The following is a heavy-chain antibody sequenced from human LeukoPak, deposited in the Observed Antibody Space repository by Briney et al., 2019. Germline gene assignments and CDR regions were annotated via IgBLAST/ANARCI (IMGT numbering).Heavy chain of an antibody. CDR3: AKSDCSSSSCYTADY. D-gene: IGHD2-2*02. Sequence: GGSLRLSCAAFGFTFNSYAMSWVRQAPGKGLEWVSTIGGGGDSTCYADSVKGRFTISRDNSKNTLYLQMNSLRAEDTAIYYCAKSDCSSSSCYTADYWGQGTLVTASS. CDR2: IGGGGDST. J-gene: IGHJ4*02. V-gene: IGHV3-23*01. CDR1: GFTFNSYA.